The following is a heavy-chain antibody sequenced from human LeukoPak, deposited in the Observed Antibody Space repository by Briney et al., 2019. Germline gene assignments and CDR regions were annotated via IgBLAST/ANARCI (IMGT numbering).Heavy chain of an antibody. CDR2: ISSSSSYI. D-gene: IGHD2-15*01. Sequence: GGSLRLSCAASGFTFSSYSMNWVRQAPGKGLEWVSSISSSSSYIYYADSVKGRFTISRDNAKNSLYLQMNSLRAEDTAVYYCARDRCSGGSCYHDAFDIWGQGTMVTVSS. CDR1: GFTFSSYS. J-gene: IGHJ3*02. CDR3: ARDRCSGGSCYHDAFDI. V-gene: IGHV3-21*01.